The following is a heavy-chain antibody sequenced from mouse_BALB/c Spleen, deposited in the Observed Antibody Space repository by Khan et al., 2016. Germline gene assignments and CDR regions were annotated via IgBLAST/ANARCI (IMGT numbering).Heavy chain of an antibody. CDR3: ARRGNFFDY. D-gene: IGHD2-14*01. V-gene: IGHV1-7*01. CDR1: GYTFTSYW. Sequence: VQLQESGAELAKPGASVKMSCKASGYTFTSYWMHWVKQRPGQGLEWIGYINPSTGYTEFNQKFKDKATLTADQSSSTAYMQLSSLTSEDSAVDYCARRGNFFDYWDQGTTLTVSS. CDR2: INPSTGYT. J-gene: IGHJ2*01.